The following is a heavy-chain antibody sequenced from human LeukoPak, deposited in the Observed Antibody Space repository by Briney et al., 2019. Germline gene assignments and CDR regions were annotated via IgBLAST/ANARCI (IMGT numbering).Heavy chain of an antibody. CDR1: GYTFTYRY. D-gene: IGHD5-18*01. CDR3: ASTATRGNWFDP. CDR2: ITPFNGNT. Sequence: GASVKVSCKASGYTFTYRYLHWMRQAPGQALEWMGWITPFNGNTNYAQKFQDRVTITRDRSMSTAYMELSSLRSEDTAMYYCASTATRGNWFDPWGQGTLVTVSS. J-gene: IGHJ5*02. V-gene: IGHV1-45*02.